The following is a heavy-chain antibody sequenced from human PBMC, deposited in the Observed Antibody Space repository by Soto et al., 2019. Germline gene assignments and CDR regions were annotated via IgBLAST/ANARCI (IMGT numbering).Heavy chain of an antibody. CDR2: IYYSGST. J-gene: IGHJ3*02. V-gene: IGHV4-59*01. Sequence: QVQLQESGPGLVKPSETLSLTCTVSGGSISSYYWSWIRQPPGKGLEWLGYIYYSGSTNYNPSLKSRVTISVDTSKNQFSLKLSSVTAADTAVYYCARVYYYDSSGNDAFDIWGQGTMVTVSS. D-gene: IGHD3-22*01. CDR1: GGSISSYY. CDR3: ARVYYYDSSGNDAFDI.